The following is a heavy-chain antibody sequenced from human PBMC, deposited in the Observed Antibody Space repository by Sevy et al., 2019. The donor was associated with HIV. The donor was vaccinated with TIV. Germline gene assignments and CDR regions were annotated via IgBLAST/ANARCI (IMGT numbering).Heavy chain of an antibody. D-gene: IGHD5-18*01. J-gene: IGHJ4*02. CDR3: AKKTGGGSGMALLIDY. Sequence: GGSLRLSCAASGFTFSNFAMGWVRQAPGKGLEWISAIGGSGDYTYYADSVKGRFTISRDNSKNTLYLQMNSLRAEDTAVLYCAKKTGGGSGMALLIDYWGQGTLVTVSS. CDR1: GFTFSNFA. V-gene: IGHV3-23*01. CDR2: IGGSGDYT.